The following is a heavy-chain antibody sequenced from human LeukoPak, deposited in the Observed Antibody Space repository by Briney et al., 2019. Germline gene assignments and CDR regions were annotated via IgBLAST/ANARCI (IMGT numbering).Heavy chain of an antibody. J-gene: IGHJ6*02. V-gene: IGHV4-59*01. CDR3: ARDEWARGATVSYYYYGMDV. CDR2: IYYSGST. Sequence: SETLFLTCTVSGGSISSYYWSWIRQPPGKGLEWIGYIYYSGSTNYNPSLKSRVTISVDTSKNQFSLKLSSVTAADTAVYYCARDEWARGATVSYYYYGMDVWGQGTTVTVSS. CDR1: GGSISSYY. D-gene: IGHD1-26*01.